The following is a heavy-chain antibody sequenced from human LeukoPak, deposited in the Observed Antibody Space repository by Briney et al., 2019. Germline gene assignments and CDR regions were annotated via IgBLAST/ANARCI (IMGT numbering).Heavy chain of an antibody. CDR1: GGSISSYY. D-gene: IGHD3-10*01. J-gene: IGHJ3*02. V-gene: IGHV4-59*01. CDR3: ARSGVKRLWDAFDI. CDR2: IYYSGST. Sequence: SETLSLTCTVSGGSISSYYWSWIRQPPGKGLEWIGYIYYSGSTNYNPSLKSRVTISVDTSKNQFSLKLSSVTAADTAVYYCARSGVKRLWDAFDIWGQGTMVTVSS.